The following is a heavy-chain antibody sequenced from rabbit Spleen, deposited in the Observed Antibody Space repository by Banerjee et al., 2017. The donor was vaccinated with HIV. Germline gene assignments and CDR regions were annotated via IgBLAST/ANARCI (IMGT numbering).Heavy chain of an antibody. CDR2: IDAGSSGIT. Sequence: QSLEESGGGLVQPEGSLTLTCIASGFSFSSGYDMCWVRQAPGKGLEWIGCIDAGSSGITYYASWAKGRFIISKTSSTTVTLQVNSLTAADTATYFCARSSSSTSDMGYFKLWGPGTLVTVS. D-gene: IGHD1-1*01. V-gene: IGHV1S40*01. CDR3: ARSSSSTSDMGYFKL. CDR1: GFSFSSGYD. J-gene: IGHJ4*01.